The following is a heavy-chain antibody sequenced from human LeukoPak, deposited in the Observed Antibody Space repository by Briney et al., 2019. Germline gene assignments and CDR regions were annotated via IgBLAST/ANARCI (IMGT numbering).Heavy chain of an antibody. Sequence: SETLSLTCTVSGGSISSTTYYWGWIRQPPGKGLERIGTIFYSGSTYYNPSLKSRVTISVETSKNQFSLKLSSVTAADTAVYYCAKGIRDGHYFDYWGQGTLVTVSS. D-gene: IGHD6-13*01. CDR3: AKGIRDGHYFDY. V-gene: IGHV4-39*01. CDR2: IFYSGST. J-gene: IGHJ4*02. CDR1: GGSISSTTYY.